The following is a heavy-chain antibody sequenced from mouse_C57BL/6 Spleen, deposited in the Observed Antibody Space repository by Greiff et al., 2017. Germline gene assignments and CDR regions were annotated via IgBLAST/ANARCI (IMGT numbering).Heavy chain of an antibody. J-gene: IGHJ1*03. Sequence: VKLVESGPGLVQPSQSLSITCTVSGFSLTSYGVHWVRQPPGKGLEWLGVIWSGGSTDYNAAFISRLSISKDNSKSQVFFKMNSLQADDTAIYYCAKPSLLWYFDVWGTGTTVTVSS. CDR3: AKPSLLWYFDV. D-gene: IGHD2-10*01. V-gene: IGHV2-4*01. CDR2: IWSGGST. CDR1: GFSLTSYG.